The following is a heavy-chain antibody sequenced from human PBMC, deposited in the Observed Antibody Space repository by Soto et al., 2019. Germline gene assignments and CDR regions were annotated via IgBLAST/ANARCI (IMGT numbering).Heavy chain of an antibody. V-gene: IGHV4-59*01. CDR2: VYYTGST. J-gene: IGHJ4*02. CDR1: GDSISTFY. D-gene: IGHD3-22*01. Sequence: LSLPCTVSGDSISTFYWGWMRQSPGKELEWIGYVYYTGSTNYNPSLKSRVTIPVDRSKNQFSLKLTSANAADTAVYYCARGRTVRNYSDDSSDYFYFFDYWGQGTQVTVSS. CDR3: ARGRTVRNYSDDSSDYFYFFDY.